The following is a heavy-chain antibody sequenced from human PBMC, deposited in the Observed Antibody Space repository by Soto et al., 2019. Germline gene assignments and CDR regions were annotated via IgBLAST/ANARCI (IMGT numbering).Heavy chain of an antibody. D-gene: IGHD5-18*01. Sequence: QAQLVESGGGVVQPGRSLRLSCAASGFAFSSYGMHWVRQAPGTGLDWVAVISYEGSLQHYADSVKGRFTISRDNSKNMVLLEISSLRAEDTAVYYCVSDRGYGHASVPYSWGQGTLVSVSS. CDR1: GFAFSSYG. CDR2: ISYEGSLQ. V-gene: IGHV3-30*03. J-gene: IGHJ4*02. CDR3: VSDRGYGHASVPYS.